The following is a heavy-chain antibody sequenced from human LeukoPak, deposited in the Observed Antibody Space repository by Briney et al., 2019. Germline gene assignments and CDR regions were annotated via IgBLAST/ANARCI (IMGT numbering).Heavy chain of an antibody. J-gene: IGHJ4*02. Sequence: GGSLRLSCAASGFTFDDYAMHWVRQAPGKGLEWVSGISWNSGSIGYADSVKGRFTISRDNAKNSLYLQMNSLRAEDTALYYCAKDKFSVAGLGFDYWGQGTLVTVSS. CDR1: GFTFDDYA. CDR2: ISWNSGSI. V-gene: IGHV3-9*01. D-gene: IGHD6-19*01. CDR3: AKDKFSVAGLGFDY.